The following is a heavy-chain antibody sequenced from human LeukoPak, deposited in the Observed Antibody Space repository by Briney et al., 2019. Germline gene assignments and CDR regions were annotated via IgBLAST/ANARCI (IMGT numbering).Heavy chain of an antibody. J-gene: IGHJ6*02. Sequence: SETLSLTCTVSGGSIRNYYWTWIRQPPGKGLEWIGYIYSSGTTNYNPSLKSRVTMSVDTSESQFSLKLNSVTAADTAVYYCARYKNYYYGLDVWGQGTTVTVSS. CDR3: ARYKNYYYGLDV. CDR2: IYSSGTT. D-gene: IGHD1-1*01. CDR1: GGSIRNYY. V-gene: IGHV4-59*01.